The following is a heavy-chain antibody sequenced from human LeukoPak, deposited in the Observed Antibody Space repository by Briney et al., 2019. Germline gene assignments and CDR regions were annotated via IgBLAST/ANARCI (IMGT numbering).Heavy chain of an antibody. Sequence: PSQTLSLTCTVSGGSSRSGSYYWSWIRQPAGKGLEWIGHIYTSGSTNYNPSLKSRVTISVDTSQNQFSLKLSSVTAADTAVYYCASLKRYGDYPYYYYYMDVWGKGTTVTVSS. V-gene: IGHV4-61*09. CDR3: ASLKRYGDYPYYYYYMDV. CDR2: IYTSGST. J-gene: IGHJ6*03. D-gene: IGHD4-17*01. CDR1: GGSSRSGSYY.